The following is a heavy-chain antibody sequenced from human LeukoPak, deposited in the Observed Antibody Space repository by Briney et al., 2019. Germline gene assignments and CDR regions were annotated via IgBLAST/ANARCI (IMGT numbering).Heavy chain of an antibody. V-gene: IGHV4-39*01. CDR1: GGSISSSSYY. J-gene: IGHJ5*02. D-gene: IGHD3-22*01. CDR2: IYYSGST. CDR3: ARQYYFGSSGYLNWFDP. Sequence: PSETLSLTCTVSGGSISSSSYYWGWIRQPPGKGLEWIGSIYYSGSTYYNPSLKSRVTISVDTSKNQFSLKLSSVTAADTAVYYCARQYYFGSSGYLNWFDPWGQGILVTVSS.